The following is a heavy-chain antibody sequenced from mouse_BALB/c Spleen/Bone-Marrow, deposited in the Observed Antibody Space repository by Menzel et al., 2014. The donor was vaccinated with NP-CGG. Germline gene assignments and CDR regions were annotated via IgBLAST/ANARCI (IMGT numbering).Heavy chain of an antibody. CDR3: ARGGDYGNYWYFDV. CDR1: GFTFSSFG. V-gene: IGHV5-17*02. Sequence: EVMLVESGGGLVQPGGSRKLSCTASGFTFSSFGMHWVRQAPEKGLEWVAYISSGSSTIYYADTVKGRFTISRDNPKNTLFLQMTSLRSEDTAMYYCARGGDYGNYWYFDVWGAGTTVTVSS. CDR2: ISSGSSTI. D-gene: IGHD2-1*01. J-gene: IGHJ1*01.